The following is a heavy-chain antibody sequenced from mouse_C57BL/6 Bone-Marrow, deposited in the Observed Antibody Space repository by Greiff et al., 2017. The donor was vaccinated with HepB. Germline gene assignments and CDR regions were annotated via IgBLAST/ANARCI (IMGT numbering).Heavy chain of an antibody. J-gene: IGHJ2*01. CDR2: IWSDGST. CDR1: GFSLTSYG. V-gene: IGHV2-6-1*01. D-gene: IGHD2-4*01. Sequence: VKVVESGPGLVAPSQSLSITCTVSGFSLTSYGVHWVRQPPGKGLEWLVVIWSDGSTTYNSALKSRLSISKDNSKSQVFLKMNSLQTDDTAMYYCARHHDYDPYYDYWGQGTTLTVSS. CDR3: ARHHDYDPYYDY.